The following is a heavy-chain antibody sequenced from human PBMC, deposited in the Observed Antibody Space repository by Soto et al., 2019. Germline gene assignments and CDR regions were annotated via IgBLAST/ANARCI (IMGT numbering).Heavy chain of an antibody. D-gene: IGHD6-19*01. Sequence: QVQLVQSGAEVKKPGASVKVSCKASGYTFTSYGISWVRQAPGQGLEWMGWINAYNGNTNYAQKLXGXXTMTPDTSTSTAYMELRSLRSDDTAVFYCARDPVAGTYFDYWGQGTLVTVSS. J-gene: IGHJ4*02. CDR3: ARDPVAGTYFDY. V-gene: IGHV1-18*01. CDR1: GYTFTSYG. CDR2: INAYNGNT.